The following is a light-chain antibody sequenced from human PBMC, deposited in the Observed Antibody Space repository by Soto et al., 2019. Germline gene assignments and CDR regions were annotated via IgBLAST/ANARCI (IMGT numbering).Light chain of an antibody. V-gene: IGKV1-5*01. CDR2: DAS. Sequence: DIQMTQSPSTLSASVGDRVTITCRASETVTKWLAWYQQKPGKAPNLLIYDASMLQIGVPSRFSGSESGADFTLTISSLQPDDFATYYCQQHSTYPYTFGQGTKLEIK. CDR3: QQHSTYPYT. CDR1: ETVTKW. J-gene: IGKJ2*01.